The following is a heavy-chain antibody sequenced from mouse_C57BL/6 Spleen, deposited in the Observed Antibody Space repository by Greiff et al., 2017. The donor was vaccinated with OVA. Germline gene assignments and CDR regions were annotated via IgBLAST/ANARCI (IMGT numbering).Heavy chain of an antibody. V-gene: IGHV3-6*01. CDR1: GYSITSGYY. Sequence: EVQLKESGPGLVKPSQSLSLTCSVTGYSITSGYYWNWIRQFPGNKLEWMGYISYDGSNNYNPSLKNRISITRDTSKNQFFLKLNSVTTEDTATYYCARGGENNWYFDVWGTGTTVTVSS. J-gene: IGHJ1*03. CDR3: ARGGENNWYFDV. CDR2: ISYDGSN.